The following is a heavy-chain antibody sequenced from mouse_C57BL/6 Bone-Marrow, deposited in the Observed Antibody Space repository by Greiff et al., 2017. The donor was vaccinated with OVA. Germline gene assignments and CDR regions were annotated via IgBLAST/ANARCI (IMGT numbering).Heavy chain of an antibody. J-gene: IGHJ2*01. CDR3: AICFITTVVASWDFDY. CDR2: IYPRSGNN. Sequence: VKLVESGAELARPGASVKLSCKASGYTFTSYGISWVKQRTGQGLEWIGEIYPRSGNNYSNEQFKGKATLTADKSSSTAYMELRSLTSEDSAVYFGAICFITTVVASWDFDYWGQGTTLTVSS. D-gene: IGHD1-1*01. CDR1: GYTFTSYG. V-gene: IGHV1-81*01.